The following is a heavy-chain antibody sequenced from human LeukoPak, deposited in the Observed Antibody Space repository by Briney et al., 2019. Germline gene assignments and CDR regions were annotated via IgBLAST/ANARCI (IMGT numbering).Heavy chain of an antibody. V-gene: IGHV3-30*18. J-gene: IGHJ5*02. CDR3: AKDRIAARGWFDP. CDR1: GFTFSSYG. CDR2: ISYDGSNK. D-gene: IGHD6-6*01. Sequence: GGSLRLSCAASGFTFSSYGMHWVRQAPGKGLEWVAVISYDGSNKYYADSVKGRSTISRDNSKNTLYLQMNSLRAEDTAVYYCAKDRIAARGWFDPWGQGTLVTVSS.